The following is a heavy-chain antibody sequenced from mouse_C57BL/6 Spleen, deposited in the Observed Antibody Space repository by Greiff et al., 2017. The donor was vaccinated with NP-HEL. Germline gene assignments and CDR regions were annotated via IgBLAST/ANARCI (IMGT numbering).Heavy chain of an antibody. CDR3: VRGGNYPDYYAMDY. V-gene: IGHV10-3*01. Sequence: EVQLVESGGGLVQPKGSLKLSCAASGFTFNTYAMHWVRQAPGKGLEWVARIRSKSSNYATYYADSVKDRFTISRDDSQSMLYLQMNNLKTEDTAMYYCVRGGNYPDYYAMDYWGQGTSVTVSS. CDR2: IRSKSSNYAT. D-gene: IGHD2-1*01. CDR1: GFTFNTYA. J-gene: IGHJ4*01.